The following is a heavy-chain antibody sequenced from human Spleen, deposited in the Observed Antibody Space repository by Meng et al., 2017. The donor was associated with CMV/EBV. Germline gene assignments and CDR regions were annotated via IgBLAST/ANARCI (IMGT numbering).Heavy chain of an antibody. V-gene: IGHV1-2*02. CDR2: ISPNSGYT. CDR1: GYTFTGYY. Sequence: SGYTFTGYYLHWVRQAPGQGLEWMGWISPNSGYTNFAQKFQGRVTMTRDTSINTAYMEVSRLSSDDTAVYYCARGHMSDFDYVRGFDYWGQGTLVTVSS. D-gene: IGHD3-10*02. CDR3: ARGHMSDFDYVRGFDY. J-gene: IGHJ4*02.